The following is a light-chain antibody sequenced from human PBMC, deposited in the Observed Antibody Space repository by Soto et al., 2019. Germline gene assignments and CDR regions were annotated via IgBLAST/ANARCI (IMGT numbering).Light chain of an antibody. Sequence: QSVLAQPPSESGSPGQSVTISCTGSGSDIGAYNFVSWYQQHTGKAPKLMIFGVTERPSRVPDRFSGSKSGNTSSLTVSWLQADDEAVYYCYSYAGRHIWVFGGVPNLTVL. CDR2: GVT. J-gene: IGLJ3*02. V-gene: IGLV2-8*01. CDR3: YSYAGRHIWV. CDR1: GSDIGAYNF.